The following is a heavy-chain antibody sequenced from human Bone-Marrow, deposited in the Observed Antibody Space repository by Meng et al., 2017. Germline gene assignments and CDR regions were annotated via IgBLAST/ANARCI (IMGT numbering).Heavy chain of an antibody. V-gene: IGHV4-30-4*01. J-gene: IGHJ4*02. CDR3: ARQKFSYGLGPPAY. Sequence: QVQLQESGPGLVEPSQTLSLTCTVSGGSMSSGNYYWSWIRQPPGKGLEWIGYIHHSGSAYYNPSLKSRVSISVDTSKSQVSLNLSSVTAADTAVYYCARQKFSYGLGPPAYWGQGTLVTVSS. D-gene: IGHD5-18*01. CDR2: IHHSGSA. CDR1: GGSMSSGNYY.